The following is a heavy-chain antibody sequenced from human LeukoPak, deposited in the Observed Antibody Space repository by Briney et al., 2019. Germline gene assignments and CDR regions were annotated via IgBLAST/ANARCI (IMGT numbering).Heavy chain of an antibody. V-gene: IGHV4-59*08. CDR3: AGHHPRNTVDF. Sequence: PSETLPLTGTGSGGSISSYYWSWIRQPPGKGLEWIAYISDIGSINYTPSLKSRVTISPDTSKNQFSLKLSSVTAADTAVYYCAGHHPRNTVDFWGQGTLVTVSS. D-gene: IGHD2/OR15-2a*01. CDR1: GGSISSYY. J-gene: IGHJ4*02. CDR2: ISDIGSI.